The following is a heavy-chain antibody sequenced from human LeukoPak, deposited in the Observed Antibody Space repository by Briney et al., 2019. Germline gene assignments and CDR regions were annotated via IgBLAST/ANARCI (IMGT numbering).Heavy chain of an antibody. CDR1: GYTFTGHY. D-gene: IGHD2-2*01. J-gene: IGHJ3*02. CDR3: ARSKGISTSLEGLDI. V-gene: IGHV1-2*02. CDR2: VNPDSGGT. Sequence: ASVKVSCKASGYTFTGHYMHWVRQAPGQGLEWMAWVNPDSGGTIYAQKFQGRVTVTRDTSFSTAYMALSRLRSDDTAVYYCARSKGISTSLEGLDIWGQGTMVTVSS.